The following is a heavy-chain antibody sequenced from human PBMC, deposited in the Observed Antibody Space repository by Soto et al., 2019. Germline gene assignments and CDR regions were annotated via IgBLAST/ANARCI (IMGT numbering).Heavy chain of an antibody. CDR3: TRGVIPAAPDFYGMDV. CDR2: IKQDGTDK. D-gene: IGHD2-2*01. J-gene: IGHJ6*02. V-gene: IGHV3-7*01. CDR1: GFTFSSYW. Sequence: EVQLVESGGGLVQPGGSLRLSCADSGFTFSSYWMTWVRQAPGKGLEWVANIKQDGTDKYYVDSVKGRFTISRDNAKKSLYLQMNSLRAEDTAVYYCTRGVIPAAPDFYGMDVWGQGTTVTVSS.